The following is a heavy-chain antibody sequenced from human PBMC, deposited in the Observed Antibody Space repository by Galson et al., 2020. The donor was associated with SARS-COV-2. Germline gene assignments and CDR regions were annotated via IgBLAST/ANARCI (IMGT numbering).Heavy chain of an antibody. J-gene: IGHJ6*02. V-gene: IGHV4-38-2*02. CDR3: ARDRYSTYYDIFASRQDDGMDV. CDR1: GYSISSGYY. Sequence: ASETLSLTCAVSGYSISSGYYWGWIRQPPGKGLEWIGSIYHSGSTYYNPSLKSRVTISVDTSKNQFSLKLSSVTAADTAVYYCARDRYSTYYDIFASRQDDGMDVWGQGTTVTVSS. D-gene: IGHD3-9*01. CDR2: IYHSGST.